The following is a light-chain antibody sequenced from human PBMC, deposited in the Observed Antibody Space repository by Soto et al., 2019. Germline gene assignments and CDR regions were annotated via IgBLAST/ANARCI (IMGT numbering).Light chain of an antibody. CDR3: SSYKSSSTYV. CDR2: EVN. J-gene: IGLJ1*01. V-gene: IGLV2-14*01. CDR1: SSDVGGYNY. Sequence: QSALTQPASVSGSPGQSITISCTGTSSDVGGYNYVSWYQQHPGKAPKLMIYEVNDRPSGVSNRFSGSKSGNTASLTISGLQAEDEADYSCSSYKSSSTYVFGTGTKVTVL.